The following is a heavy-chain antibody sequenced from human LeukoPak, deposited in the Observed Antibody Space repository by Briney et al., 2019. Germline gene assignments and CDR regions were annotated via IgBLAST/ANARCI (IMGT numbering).Heavy chain of an antibody. CDR2: IYYSGST. CDR3: ARSPVGGPSSDAFDI. D-gene: IGHD3-3*01. CDR1: GGSISSYY. Sequence: SETLSLTCTVSGGSISSYYWSWIRQPPGKGLGWIGYIYYSGSTNYNPSLKSRVTISVDTSKNQFSLKLSSVTAADTAVYYCARSPVGGPSSDAFDIWGQGTMVTVSS. V-gene: IGHV4-59*01. J-gene: IGHJ3*02.